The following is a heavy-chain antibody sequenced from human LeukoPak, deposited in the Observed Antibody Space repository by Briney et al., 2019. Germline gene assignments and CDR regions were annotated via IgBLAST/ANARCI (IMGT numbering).Heavy chain of an antibody. CDR1: GFTFSSYN. D-gene: IGHD1-26*01. CDR3: ARDPYSGGCWNYYYYYMDV. J-gene: IGHJ6*03. V-gene: IGHV3-21*01. CDR2: ITSSSSYI. Sequence: GGSLRLSCAASGFTFSSYNMNWVRQAPGKGLEWVSSITSSSSYIYYADSVKGRFTISRDNAKNSLFLQMNSLTAEDTAVYYCARDPYSGGCWNYYYYYMDVWGKGTTVTISS.